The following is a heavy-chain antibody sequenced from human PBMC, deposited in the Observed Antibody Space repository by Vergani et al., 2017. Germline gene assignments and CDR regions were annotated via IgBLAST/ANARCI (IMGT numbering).Heavy chain of an antibody. CDR1: GFTFSSYG. Sequence: QVQLVESGGGVVQPGRSLRLSCAASGFTFSSYGMHWVRQAPGKGLEWVAVIWYDGSNKYYADSVKGRFTISRDNSKNTLYLQMNSLRAEDTAVYYCARDLTTVTHDNYYYYGMDVWGRGTTVTVSS. CDR3: ARDLTTVTHDNYYYYGMDV. J-gene: IGHJ6*02. CDR2: IWYDGSNK. D-gene: IGHD4-17*01. V-gene: IGHV3-33*01.